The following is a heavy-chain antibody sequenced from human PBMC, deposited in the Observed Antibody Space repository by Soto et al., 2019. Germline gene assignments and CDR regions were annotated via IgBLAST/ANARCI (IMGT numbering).Heavy chain of an antibody. J-gene: IGHJ4*02. CDR3: ARGRADSVPDY. CDR1: GGSISGYY. Sequence: QVQLQESGPGLVKPSETLSLTYTVSGGSISGYYWTWIRHPPGKGLEWIGYIYYSRNTNYNPSLKSRVTISVDTSKNQFSLRLNSVTAADTAVYYCARGRADSVPDYWGQGTLVTVSS. D-gene: IGHD2-15*01. V-gene: IGHV4-59*01. CDR2: IYYSRNT.